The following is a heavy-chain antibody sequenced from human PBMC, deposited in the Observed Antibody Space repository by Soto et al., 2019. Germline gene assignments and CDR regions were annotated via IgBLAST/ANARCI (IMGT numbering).Heavy chain of an antibody. CDR3: ARALVRYFDDDAFDI. Sequence: QVQLQESGPGLVKPSETLSLTCTVSGGSVSSGSYYWSWIRQPPGKGLEWIGYIYYSGSTNYNPSHKSRVTISVDTSKNQFSLKLSSVTAADTAVYYCARALVRYFDDDAFDIWGQGTMVTVSS. D-gene: IGHD3-9*01. CDR2: IYYSGST. V-gene: IGHV4-61*01. J-gene: IGHJ3*02. CDR1: GGSVSSGSYY.